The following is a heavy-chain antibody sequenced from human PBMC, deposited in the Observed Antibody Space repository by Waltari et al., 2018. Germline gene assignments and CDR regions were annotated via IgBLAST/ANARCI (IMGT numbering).Heavy chain of an antibody. J-gene: IGHJ4*02. V-gene: IGHV3-21*02. CDR3: ARGSTTLTRHLDY. CDR1: GFTFSIHS. Sequence: EVQLVESGGGLVKPGGSLRLSCAASGFTFSIHSMAWVRQAPGKGLEWISVLSSRRDDRIYADSVRGRFIISRDNAQNSLYLQLYDLRADDTAIYYCARGSTTLTRHLDYWGQGTLVTVSS. CDR2: LSSRRDDR. D-gene: IGHD5-12*01.